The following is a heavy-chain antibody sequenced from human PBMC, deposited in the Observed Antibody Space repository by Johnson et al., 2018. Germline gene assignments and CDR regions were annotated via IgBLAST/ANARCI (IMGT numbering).Heavy chain of an antibody. D-gene: IGHD1-14*01. CDR2: IYSGGST. Sequence: VQLVQSGGGLVKPGGSLRLSCAASGFTFSSYSMNWVRQAQGKGLEWVSVIYSGGSTYYADSVKGRFTISRDNSKNTLYLQMNSLRAEDTAGYYCARQGPPPYYYGMDVWGQGTTVTVSS. J-gene: IGHJ6*02. V-gene: IGHV3-66*04. CDR3: ARQGPPPYYYGMDV. CDR1: GFTFSSYS.